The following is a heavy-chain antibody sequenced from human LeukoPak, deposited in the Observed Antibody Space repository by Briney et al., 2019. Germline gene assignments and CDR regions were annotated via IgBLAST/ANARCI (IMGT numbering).Heavy chain of an antibody. J-gene: IGHJ4*02. CDR1: GGSFSGYY. V-gene: IGHV4-34*01. CDR2: INHSGST. Sequence: PSETLSLTCAVYGGSFSGYYWSWIRQPPGKGLEWIGEINHSGSTNYNPSLKSRVTISVDTSKNQFSLKLSSVTAADTAVYYCAREGVTTLFDYWGQGTLVTVSS. D-gene: IGHD4-17*01. CDR3: AREGVTTLFDY.